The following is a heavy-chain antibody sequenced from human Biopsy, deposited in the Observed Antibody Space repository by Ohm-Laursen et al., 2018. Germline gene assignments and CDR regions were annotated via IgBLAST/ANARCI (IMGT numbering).Heavy chain of an antibody. V-gene: IGHV2-70*16. CDR1: GFSLRTRGMS. D-gene: IGHD2-2*02. CDR3: ARIPILVVPAAIVYRHRRHLQGLDV. CDR2: IDWDDAK. J-gene: IGHJ6*02. Sequence: TQTLTLTCTFSGFSLRTRGMSVAWIRQPPGKALEWLARIDWDDAKFYRESLKTRLTISKGTSENHVVLTLSDVAPVDTATYYCARIPILVVPAAIVYRHRRHLQGLDVWGQGTTVIVSS.